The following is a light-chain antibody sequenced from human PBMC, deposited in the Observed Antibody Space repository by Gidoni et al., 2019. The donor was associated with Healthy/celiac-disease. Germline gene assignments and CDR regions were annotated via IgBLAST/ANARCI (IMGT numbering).Light chain of an antibody. CDR1: KLGYKY. Sequence: SYELTQPPSVSVSPGQTASITCSGDKLGYKYACWYQQKPGQSPVLVIYQDSKRPSGIPARFSGSNSGNTATLTISGTQAMDEADYYCQAWDSSTGVFGGGTKLTVL. CDR2: QDS. J-gene: IGLJ2*01. V-gene: IGLV3-1*01. CDR3: QAWDSSTGV.